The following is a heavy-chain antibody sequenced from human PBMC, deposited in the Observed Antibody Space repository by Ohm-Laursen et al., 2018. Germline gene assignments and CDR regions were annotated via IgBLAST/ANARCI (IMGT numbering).Heavy chain of an antibody. CDR2: ISYDESDE. D-gene: IGHD6-13*01. CDR3: ARDPPEDSSWYADY. J-gene: IGHJ4*02. V-gene: IGHV3-30*03. CDR1: GFSFSTYS. Sequence: SLRLSCSASGFSFSTYSMNWVSQAPGKGLEWVALISYDESDEYYADSVKGRFTISRDNSKNTLYLQMNSLRAEDTAVYYCARDPPEDSSWYADYWGQGTLVTVSP.